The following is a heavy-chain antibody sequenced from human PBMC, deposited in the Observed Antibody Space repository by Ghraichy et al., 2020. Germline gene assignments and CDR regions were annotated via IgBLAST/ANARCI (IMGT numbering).Heavy chain of an antibody. CDR3: AKEGSENVLLWFGESGPSFFDY. CDR2: IWYDGSNK. CDR1: GFTFSSYG. V-gene: IGHV3-33*06. D-gene: IGHD3-10*01. J-gene: IGHJ4*02. Sequence: GGSLRLSCAASGFTFSSYGMHWVRQAPGKGLEWVAVIWYDGSNKYYADSVKGRFTISRDNSKNTLYLQMNSLRAEETAVYYCAKEGSENVLLWFGESGPSFFDYWGQGTLVTVSS.